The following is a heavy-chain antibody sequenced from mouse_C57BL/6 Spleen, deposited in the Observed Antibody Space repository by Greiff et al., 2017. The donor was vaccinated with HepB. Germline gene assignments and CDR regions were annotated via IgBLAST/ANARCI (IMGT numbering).Heavy chain of an antibody. CDR3: ARSPLSTVVARGFAY. CDR2: IYPRSGNT. V-gene: IGHV1-81*01. CDR1: GYTFTSYG. Sequence: QVQLQQSGAELARPGASVKLSCKASGYTFTSYGISWVKQRTGQGLEWIGEIYPRSGNTYYNEKFKGKATLTADKSSSTAYMELRSLTSEDSAVYFCARSPLSTVVARGFAYWGQGTLVTVSA. J-gene: IGHJ3*01. D-gene: IGHD1-1*01.